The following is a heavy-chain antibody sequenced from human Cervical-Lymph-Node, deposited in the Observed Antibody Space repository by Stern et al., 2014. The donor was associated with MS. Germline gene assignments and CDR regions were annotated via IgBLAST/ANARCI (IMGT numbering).Heavy chain of an antibody. D-gene: IGHD1-26*01. Sequence: QVQLVQSGAEVKKPGASVKVSCKASGFTFTNHGISWVRQAPGQGLAWMGGINGYNGNIDFAQKFQGRLIMTTDTSTSTVYMELRSLGFDDTAVYYCARDRGLVGNTTDDYWGQGTLVTVSS. CDR3: ARDRGLVGNTTDDY. V-gene: IGHV1-18*01. CDR2: INGYNGNI. CDR1: GFTFTNHG. J-gene: IGHJ4*02.